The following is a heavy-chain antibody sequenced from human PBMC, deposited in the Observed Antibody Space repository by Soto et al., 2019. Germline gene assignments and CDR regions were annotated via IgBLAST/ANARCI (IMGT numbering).Heavy chain of an antibody. CDR3: AGSSGYYPGGGGFDI. CDR1: GYTFTSYY. D-gene: IGHD3-22*01. Sequence: GASVKVSCKASGYTFTSYYMHWVRQAPGQGLEWMGIINPSGGSTSYAQKFKGRVTMTRDTSTSTVYMELSSLRSDDTAVYYCAGSSGYYPGGGGFDIWGQGTMVTVSS. CDR2: INPSGGST. V-gene: IGHV1-46*01. J-gene: IGHJ3*02.